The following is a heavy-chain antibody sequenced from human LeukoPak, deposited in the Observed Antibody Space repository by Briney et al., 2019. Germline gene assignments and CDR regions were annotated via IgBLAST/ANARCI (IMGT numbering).Heavy chain of an antibody. V-gene: IGHV3-30*02. D-gene: IGHD6-6*01. CDR3: AKAIHSSSSGVVDY. CDR2: IRNDGSNK. CDR1: GFTFSNYA. J-gene: IGHJ4*02. Sequence: PGGSLRLSCAASGFTFSNYAMHWVRQAPGKGLEWVTFIRNDGSNKYYAESVKGRFTISRDNAKNTLYLQMNSLRAEDTAVYYCAKAIHSSSSGVVDYWGQGTLVTVSS.